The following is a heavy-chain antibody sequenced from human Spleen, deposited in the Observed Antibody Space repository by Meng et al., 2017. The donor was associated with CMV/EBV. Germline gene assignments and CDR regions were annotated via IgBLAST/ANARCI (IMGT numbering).Heavy chain of an antibody. V-gene: IGHV4-59*03. D-gene: IGHD1-26*01. CDR1: GWSISGYY. CDR2: VHYTGRT. Sequence: SETLSLTCSVSGWSISGYYWSWVRLPPGKGLEYIGYVHYTGRTNYNPSLKSRVTISVDTSKNQSSLKLTSVTASDTAVYNCAGPDKRGDTPHDIFDIWGQGTMVTVSS. J-gene: IGHJ3*02. CDR3: AGPDKRGDTPHDIFDI.